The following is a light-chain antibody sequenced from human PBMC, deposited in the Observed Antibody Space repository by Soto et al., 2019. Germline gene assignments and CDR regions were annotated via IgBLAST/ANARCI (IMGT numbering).Light chain of an antibody. V-gene: IGKV3-20*01. Sequence: EIMLSKSPGTLSLSPGERATLSCRASQSVSSSYLAWFQQKPGQAPRLLIYGASSRATGVPDRFSGSGSGTEFTLTISSLQSEDYAVYYCHQYNNWPPWTFGQGTKVDIK. CDR1: QSVSSSY. CDR3: HQYNNWPPWT. CDR2: GAS. J-gene: IGKJ1*01.